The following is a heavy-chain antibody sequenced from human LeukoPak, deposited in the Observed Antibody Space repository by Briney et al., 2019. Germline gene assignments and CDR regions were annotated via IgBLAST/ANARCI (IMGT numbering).Heavy chain of an antibody. D-gene: IGHD3-10*01. Sequence: GASVKVSCKASGVTFSSYAISWVRQAPGQGLEWMGEIIAFSGIANNPQKFQDRVTLTAAGSTSTAYMELRSLRFEDTAMYYCARGKAIVRGQGPDYWGQGTLVTVSS. V-gene: IGHV1-69*13. J-gene: IGHJ4*02. CDR2: IIAFSGIA. CDR1: GVTFSSYA. CDR3: ARGKAIVRGQGPDY.